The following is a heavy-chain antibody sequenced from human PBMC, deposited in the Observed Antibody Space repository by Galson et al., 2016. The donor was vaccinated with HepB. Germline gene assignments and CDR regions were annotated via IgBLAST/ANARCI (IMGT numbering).Heavy chain of an antibody. Sequence: SLRLSCAASGFTFSFSAYGMHWVRQAPGKGLEYVSAISGDGLTTYYADSVKGRFTISRDNSKNTLSLQMSGLRTGDTAVYYCVKDRVLQYPSGQGDYWGQGTLVTVSS. D-gene: IGHD3-10*01. CDR3: VKDRVLQYPSGQGDY. CDR1: GFTFSFSAYG. J-gene: IGHJ4*02. V-gene: IGHV3-64D*06. CDR2: ISGDGLTT.